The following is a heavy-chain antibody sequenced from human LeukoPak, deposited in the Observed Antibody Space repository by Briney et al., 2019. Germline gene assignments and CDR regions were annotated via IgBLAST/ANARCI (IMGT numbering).Heavy chain of an antibody. D-gene: IGHD5-18*01. J-gene: IGHJ4*02. Sequence: PGGSLRLSCAASGFTFTDYWMHWVRQAPGKGLVWVSRINTDGTSTKYAESVKGRITISRDNARKTVFLQMNSLVAEDTAVYYCASARYSYTGIIDYWGEGTLVTVSS. CDR2: INTDGTST. CDR3: ASARYSYTGIIDY. V-gene: IGHV3-74*01. CDR1: GFTFTDYW.